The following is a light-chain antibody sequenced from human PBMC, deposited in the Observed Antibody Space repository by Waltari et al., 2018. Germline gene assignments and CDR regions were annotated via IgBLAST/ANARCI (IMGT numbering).Light chain of an antibody. CDR2: EVN. Sequence: QSALTQPASVSGSPGQSVTISCTGTSSDVGGYKYVSWYQQHPGKAPKLMIYEVNNRPSGVSNRFAGSKSGNTASLTISGLQAEDEADYYCSSYTSGSTLLFGGGTKVTVL. J-gene: IGLJ3*02. CDR1: SSDVGGYKY. CDR3: SSYTSGSTLL. V-gene: IGLV2-14*01.